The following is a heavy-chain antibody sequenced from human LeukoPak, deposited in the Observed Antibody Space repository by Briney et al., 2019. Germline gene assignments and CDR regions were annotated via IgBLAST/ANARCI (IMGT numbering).Heavy chain of an antibody. J-gene: IGHJ4*02. CDR2: ISYDGSNK. CDR1: GSTFSSYA. D-gene: IGHD6-13*01. CDR3: ARDQGVAAAVTGDYFDY. V-gene: IGHV3-30-3*01. Sequence: GGSLRLSCAASGSTFSSYAMHWVRQAPGKGLEWVAVISYDGSNKYYADSVKGRFTISRDNSKNTLYLQMNSLSAEDTAVYYCARDQGVAAAVTGDYFDYWGQGTLVTVSS.